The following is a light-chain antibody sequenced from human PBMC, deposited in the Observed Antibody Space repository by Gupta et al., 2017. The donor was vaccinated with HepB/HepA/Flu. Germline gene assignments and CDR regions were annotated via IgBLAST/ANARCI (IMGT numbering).Light chain of an antibody. J-gene: IGKJ4*01. CDR3: QQRSNGPRT. CDR2: DTS. Sequence: EIVLTQSPATLSLSPGERATLSCRASQSVSSYLAWYQQKPGQAPRLLIHDTSNRATGIPARFSGSGSGTDFTRTISSLEPEDFAVYYCQQRSNGPRTFGEGTKVEIK. V-gene: IGKV3-11*01. CDR1: QSVSSY.